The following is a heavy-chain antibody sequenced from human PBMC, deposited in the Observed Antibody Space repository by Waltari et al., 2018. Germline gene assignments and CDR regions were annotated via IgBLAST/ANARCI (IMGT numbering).Heavy chain of an antibody. CDR1: GFTVSSNY. J-gene: IGHJ4*02. D-gene: IGHD6-19*01. CDR3: ARDPHSSGWYVY. CDR2: IYSGGRT. V-gene: IGHV3-53*01. Sequence: EVQLVESGGGLIQPGGSLRLSCAASGFTVSSNYMSWVRQAPGKGRECVSVIYSGGRTYYVDAVKGRFTISRDNSKNTLYLQMISLRAEDTAVYYCARDPHSSGWYVYWGQGTLVTVSS.